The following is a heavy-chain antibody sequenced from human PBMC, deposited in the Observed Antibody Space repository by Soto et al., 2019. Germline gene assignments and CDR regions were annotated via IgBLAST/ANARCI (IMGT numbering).Heavy chain of an antibody. CDR1: GGSISSYY. Sequence: SETLSLTCTVSGGSISSYYWSWIRQPPGKGLEWIGYIYYSGSTNYNPSLKSRVTISVDTSKNQFSLKLSSVTAADTAVYYCASSQDIVVVPAAISFDYWGQGTLITVS. CDR3: ASSQDIVVVPAAISFDY. V-gene: IGHV4-59*01. CDR2: IYYSGST. D-gene: IGHD2-2*01. J-gene: IGHJ4*02.